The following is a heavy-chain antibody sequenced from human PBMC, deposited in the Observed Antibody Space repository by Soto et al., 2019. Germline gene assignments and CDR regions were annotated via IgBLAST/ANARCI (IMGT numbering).Heavy chain of an antibody. CDR3: ARQWNLDY. V-gene: IGHV5-51*01. J-gene: IGHJ4*02. Sequence: EVQLVQSGAEVRKPGESLKISCKASGYDFTTFWIAWLRQMPGKGLEWMGIINPPDSDTRYSPSFQGQVTISVDKSINTAYLQWNSLKASDTAMYYCARQWNLDYWGQGTLVTVSS. D-gene: IGHD1-1*01. CDR1: GYDFTTFW. CDR2: INPPDSDT.